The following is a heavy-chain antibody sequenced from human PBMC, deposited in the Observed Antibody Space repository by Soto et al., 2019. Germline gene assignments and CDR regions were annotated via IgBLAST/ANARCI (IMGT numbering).Heavy chain of an antibody. CDR3: AKGGYDSSTYRYFDY. CDR2: ISDSGANT. Sequence: EVQLLESGGGLVQPGGSLRLSCAASGFTFSNYAMTWVRQAPGKGLEWVSTISDSGANTYYVDSVKGRFTISIDNSKNTLYVKMDSLRAEDTAVYYCAKGGYDSSTYRYFDYWGQGTLVTVSS. CDR1: GFTFSNYA. V-gene: IGHV3-23*01. D-gene: IGHD3-22*01. J-gene: IGHJ4*02.